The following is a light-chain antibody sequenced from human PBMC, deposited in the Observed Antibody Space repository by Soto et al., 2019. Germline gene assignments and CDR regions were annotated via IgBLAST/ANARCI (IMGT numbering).Light chain of an antibody. CDR1: SGSVSTANN. CDR2: STS. V-gene: IGLV8-61*01. J-gene: IGLJ1*01. Sequence: QTVVTQESSFSVSPGGTVTLTCCLISGSVSTANNPNWYQQTPGQSTRTLIYSTSTRSSGVPDRCSGSILGNKAALTITGGQADDESDYYCALFMGNGISVFGTGTKLTVL. CDR3: ALFMGNGISV.